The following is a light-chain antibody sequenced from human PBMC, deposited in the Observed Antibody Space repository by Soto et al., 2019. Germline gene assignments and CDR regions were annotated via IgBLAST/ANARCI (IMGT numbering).Light chain of an antibody. CDR1: SSNIGAGYD. V-gene: IGLV1-40*01. J-gene: IGLJ2*01. Sequence: SVLTQPPSVSGAPGQRVTISCTGSSSNIGAGYDVHWYQQLPGTAPKLLIYGNSNRPSGVPDRFSGSKSGTSASLAITGLQAEDEADYYCQSYDSSLSGLLFGGGTKLTVL. CDR3: QSYDSSLSGLL. CDR2: GNS.